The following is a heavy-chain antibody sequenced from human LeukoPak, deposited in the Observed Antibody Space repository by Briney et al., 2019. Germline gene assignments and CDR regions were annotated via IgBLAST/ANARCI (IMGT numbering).Heavy chain of an antibody. CDR3: AREGAYYYDSSGYYDPDY. V-gene: IGHV3-48*03. D-gene: IGHD3-22*01. J-gene: IGHJ4*02. Sequence: GGSLRLSCAASGFTFSSYEMNWVRQAPGKGLEWVSYISSSGSTIYYADSVKGRFTISRDNAKNSLYLQMNSLRAEDTAVYYCAREGAYYYDSSGYYDPDYWGQGTLVTVSS. CDR2: ISSSGSTI. CDR1: GFTFSSYE.